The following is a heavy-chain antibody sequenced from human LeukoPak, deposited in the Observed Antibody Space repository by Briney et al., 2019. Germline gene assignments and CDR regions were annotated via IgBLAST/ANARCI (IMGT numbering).Heavy chain of an antibody. J-gene: IGHJ4*02. CDR2: IIPIFGTA. D-gene: IGHD6-13*01. CDR3: ARGELDEFSGSWLGDY. CDR1: GGTFSSYA. Sequence: SVKVSCKASGGTFSSYAISWVRQAPGQGLEWMGGIIPIFGTANYAQKFQGRVTITADESTSTAYMELSSLRSEDTAVYYCARGELDEFSGSWLGDYWGQGTLVTVSS. V-gene: IGHV1-69*01.